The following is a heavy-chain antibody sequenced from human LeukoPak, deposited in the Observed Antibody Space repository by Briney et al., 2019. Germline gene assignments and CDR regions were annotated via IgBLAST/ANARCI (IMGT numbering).Heavy chain of an antibody. D-gene: IGHD1-26*01. V-gene: IGHV3-23*01. J-gene: IGHJ3*02. Sequence: PGGSLRLSCAASGFTGFTFSSYAMSWVRQAPGKGLEWVSAISGSGGSTCYADSVKGRFTISRDNSKNTLYLQMNSLRAEDTAVYYCARGGSYLSAFDIWGQGTMVTVSS. CDR2: ISGSGGST. CDR1: GFTGFTFSSYA. CDR3: ARGGSYLSAFDI.